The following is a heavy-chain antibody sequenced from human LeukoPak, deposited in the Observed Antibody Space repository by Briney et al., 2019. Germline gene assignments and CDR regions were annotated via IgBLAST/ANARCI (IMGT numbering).Heavy chain of an antibody. V-gene: IGHV5-10-1*01. CDR1: GYSFTSYW. CDR3: GIFYCSSTSCYSPRGDAFDI. CDR2: IDPSDSYT. D-gene: IGHD2-2*01. Sequence: GESLKISCNGSGYSFTSYWISWVRQMPGKGLEWMGRIDPSDSYTNYSPSFQGHVTISADKSISTAYLQWSSLKASDTAMYYCGIFYCSSTSCYSPRGDAFDIWGQGTMVTVSS. J-gene: IGHJ3*02.